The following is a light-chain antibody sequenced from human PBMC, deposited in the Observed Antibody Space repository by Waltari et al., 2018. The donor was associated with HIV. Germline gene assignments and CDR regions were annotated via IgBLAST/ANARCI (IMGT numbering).Light chain of an antibody. CDR3: KSYMGSLRWV. J-gene: IGLJ3*02. CDR2: DVS. Sequence: QSALTQPPSASGSPGQSVTISCTGTSSDVGGYTYVSWYQQHPGRAPKLMIFDVSKRPSGVPDRFSGSKSGNTASLTISAPQPEDEADYYCKSYMGSLRWVFGGGTKLTVL. V-gene: IGLV2-8*01. CDR1: SSDVGGYTY.